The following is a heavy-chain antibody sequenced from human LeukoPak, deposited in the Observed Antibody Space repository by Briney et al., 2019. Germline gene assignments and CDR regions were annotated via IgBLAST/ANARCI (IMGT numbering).Heavy chain of an antibody. CDR3: ARGPNQHGYNDY. CDR2: IIPIFGTA. CDR1: GGTFSSYA. V-gene: IGHV1-69*05. D-gene: IGHD5-24*01. J-gene: IGHJ4*02. Sequence: SVKVSCKASGGTFSSYAISWVRQAPGQGLEWMGGIIPIFGTANYAQKFQGRVTITTDESTSTAYMELSSLRSEDTAVYYCARGPNQHGYNDYWGQGTLVTVSS.